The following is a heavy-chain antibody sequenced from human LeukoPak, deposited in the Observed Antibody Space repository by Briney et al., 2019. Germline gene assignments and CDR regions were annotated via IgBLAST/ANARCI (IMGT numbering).Heavy chain of an antibody. CDR3: ARRRDYDFDY. J-gene: IGHJ4*02. CDR1: GYTFTAYY. CDR2: INPNSGDT. V-gene: IGHV1-2*02. D-gene: IGHD3-22*01. Sequence: ASVKVSCKTSGYTFTAYYVHWVRQAPGQGLEWMGWINPNSGDTNYAQDFQGRVTMTRDTSISTAYMELSRLTYDDTAVYYCARRRDYDFDYWGQGTLVTVSS.